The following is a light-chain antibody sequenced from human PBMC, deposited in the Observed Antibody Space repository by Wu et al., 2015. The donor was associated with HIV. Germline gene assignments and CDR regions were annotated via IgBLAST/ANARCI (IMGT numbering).Light chain of an antibody. CDR2: GTS. CDR3: QQFGPAPWT. J-gene: IGKJ1*01. CDR1: QPIINTY. V-gene: IGKV3-20*01. Sequence: EVVLTQSPDTLSLSPGERATLFCRASQPIINTYLAWYQQKPGQAPRLLIYGTSTRATGIPDRFSGSGSGTDFTLTISRLEPEDFAVYYCQQFGPAPWTFGQGTKVEIK.